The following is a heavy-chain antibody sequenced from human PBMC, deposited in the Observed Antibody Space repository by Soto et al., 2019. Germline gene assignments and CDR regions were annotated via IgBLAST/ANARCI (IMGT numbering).Heavy chain of an antibody. Sequence: ASGKVSCKTSGYTFTSYGISWVRQAPGQGLEWMGWISAYNGNTNYAQKLQGRVTMTTDTSTSTAYMELRSLRSDDTAVYYCARGGYYDSSGSRNYHYYGMNVWGQGTTVTVSS. J-gene: IGHJ6*02. D-gene: IGHD3-22*01. CDR2: ISAYNGNT. CDR3: ARGGYYDSSGSRNYHYYGMNV. V-gene: IGHV1-18*01. CDR1: GYTFTSYG.